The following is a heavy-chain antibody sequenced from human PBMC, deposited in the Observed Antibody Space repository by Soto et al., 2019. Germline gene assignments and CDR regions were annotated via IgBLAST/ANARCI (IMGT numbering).Heavy chain of an antibody. CDR2: ISYDGTNK. J-gene: IGHJ4*02. CDR1: GFTFRNFG. D-gene: IGHD2-21*02. Sequence: PGGSLRLSCAASGFTFRNFGMHWVRQAPDKGLEWVAVISYDGTNKYYADSVKGRFTISRDNSKNTLYLQINSLIAEDTAVYYCAKAVPPFVVVTASDYWGQGXLVTV. V-gene: IGHV3-30*18. CDR3: AKAVPPFVVVTASDY.